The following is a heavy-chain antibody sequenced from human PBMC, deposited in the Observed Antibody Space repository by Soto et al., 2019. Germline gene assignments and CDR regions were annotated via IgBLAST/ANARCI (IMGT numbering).Heavy chain of an antibody. J-gene: IGHJ6*01. CDR2: IIPILGIA. D-gene: IGHD2-2*01. V-gene: IGHV1-69*04. CDR1: GGTFSSYT. Sequence: SVKVSCKASGGTFSSYTISWVRQAPGQGLEWMGRIIPILGIANYAQKFQGRVTITADKSTSTAYMELSSLRSEDTAVYYCAREGYCISTSCYVGVYYYYGMDVWGQGTTVTVSS. CDR3: AREGYCISTSCYVGVYYYYGMDV.